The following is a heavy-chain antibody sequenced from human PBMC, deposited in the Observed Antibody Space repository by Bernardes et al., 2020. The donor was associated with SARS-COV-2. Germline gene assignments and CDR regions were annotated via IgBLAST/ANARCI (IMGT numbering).Heavy chain of an antibody. D-gene: IGHD3-10*01. CDR2: LDYDGGRA. V-gene: IGHV3-74*01. J-gene: IGHJ4*02. CDR3: AGGGDRDGSDNYGLEY. CDR1: GFVFSNYW. Sequence: GGSLRLSCEGSGFVFSNYWIHWVRQAPGKGLKWVSRLDYDGGRARHADSVRGRFTTSRDNAKNTLYLQMNSLSAEDDTAVYYSAGGGDRDGSDNYGLEYWGRRVLVAVS.